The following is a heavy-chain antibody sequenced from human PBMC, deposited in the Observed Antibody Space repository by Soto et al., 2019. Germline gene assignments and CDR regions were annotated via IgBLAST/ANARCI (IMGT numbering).Heavy chain of an antibody. CDR2: IYYSGST. D-gene: IGHD1-26*01. J-gene: IGHJ4*02. V-gene: IGHV4-31*03. CDR3: ARGSGSYPYY. CDR1: GGSISSGGYY. Sequence: PSETLSLTCTVSGGSISSGGYYWSWIRQHPGKGLEWIGYIYYSGSTYYNPSLRSRVTTSVDTSKNQFSLKLSSVTAADTAVYYCARGSGSYPYYWGQGTLVTV.